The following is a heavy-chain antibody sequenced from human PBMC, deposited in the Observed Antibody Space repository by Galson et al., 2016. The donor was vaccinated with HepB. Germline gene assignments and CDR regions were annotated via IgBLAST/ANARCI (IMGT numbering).Heavy chain of an antibody. CDR3: ARSGPAYRFLDL. CDR2: ISADNGNS. J-gene: IGHJ2*01. D-gene: IGHD6-25*01. CDR1: GYTFINYD. Sequence: SVKVSCKAFGYTFINYDISWVRQAPGQGLEWMGWISADNGNSTHAQTLQGRVSMTTDTSTNTAYLELRSLTSDHTAIYSCARSGPAYRFLDLWGRATLVIVSS. V-gene: IGHV1-18*01.